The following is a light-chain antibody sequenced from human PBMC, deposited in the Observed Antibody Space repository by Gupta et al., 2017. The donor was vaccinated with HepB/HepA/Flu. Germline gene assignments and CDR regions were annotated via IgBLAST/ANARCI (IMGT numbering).Light chain of an antibody. CDR2: AAS. J-gene: IGKJ4*01. V-gene: IGKV1-39*01. Sequence: DIQMTQSPSSLSASVGDRVTITCRASQSISSYLNWYQQKPGKAPELLIYAASTLQTRVPSRFSGSGSGTDFTLTVSSLQPEDFATYYCQETYDTPRTFGGGTKVEIK. CDR1: QSISSY. CDR3: QETYDTPRT.